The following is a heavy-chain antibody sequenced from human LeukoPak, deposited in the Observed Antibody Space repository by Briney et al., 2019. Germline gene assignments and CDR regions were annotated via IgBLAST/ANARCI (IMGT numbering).Heavy chain of an antibody. V-gene: IGHV4-59*01. J-gene: IGHJ4*02. CDR3: ARGYYDSSGYSSGFDY. CDR1: GGSISSYY. D-gene: IGHD3-22*01. CDR2: IYYSGST. Sequence: SETLSLTCTVSGGSISSYYWSWIRQPPGKGLEWIGYIYYSGSTNYNPSLKSRVTISVDTSKNQFSLKLSSVTAADTAVYYCARGYYDSSGYSSGFDYWGQGTLVTVSS.